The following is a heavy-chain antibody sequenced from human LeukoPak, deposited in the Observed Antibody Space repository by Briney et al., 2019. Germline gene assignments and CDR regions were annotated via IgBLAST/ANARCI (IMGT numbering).Heavy chain of an antibody. CDR2: IYHSGST. J-gene: IGHJ4*02. Sequence: PSETLSLTCTVSGGSVSSDSYYWGWIRQPPGKGLEWIGYIYHSGSTNYIPSLKGRVTISVDTSKNQFFLKLSSVTAADTAVYYCARDGGMLRGLIDSWGQGTLVTVSS. D-gene: IGHD3-10*01. CDR3: ARDGGMLRGLIDS. V-gene: IGHV4-61*01. CDR1: GGSVSSDSYY.